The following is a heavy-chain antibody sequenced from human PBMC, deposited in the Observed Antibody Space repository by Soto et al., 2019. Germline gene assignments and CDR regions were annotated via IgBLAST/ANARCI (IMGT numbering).Heavy chain of an antibody. CDR2: IYPGDSDT. CDR3: ARRFTMYGEFDY. V-gene: IGHV5-51*01. J-gene: IGHJ4*02. Sequence: PGESLKISCKGFGYSFTSYWIGWVRQMPGKGPEWMGVIYPGDSDTRYSPSFEGHVTISVDKSISTAYLQWSSLKASDTAMYYCARRFTMYGEFDYWGQRTLVTVSS. D-gene: IGHD3-10*02. CDR1: GYSFTSYW.